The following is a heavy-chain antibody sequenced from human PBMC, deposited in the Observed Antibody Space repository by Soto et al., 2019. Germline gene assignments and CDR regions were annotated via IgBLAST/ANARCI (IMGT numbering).Heavy chain of an antibody. CDR3: ARETYDILTGKRYYFDY. J-gene: IGHJ4*02. CDR2: IIPIFGTA. CDR1: GGTFSSYA. D-gene: IGHD3-9*01. V-gene: IGHV1-69*01. Sequence: QVQLAQSGAEVKKPGSSVKVSCKASGGTFSSYAISWVRQAPGQGLEWMGGIIPIFGTANYAQKFQGRVTITADESTSTAYMELSSLRSEDTAVYYCARETYDILTGKRYYFDYWGQGTLVTVSS.